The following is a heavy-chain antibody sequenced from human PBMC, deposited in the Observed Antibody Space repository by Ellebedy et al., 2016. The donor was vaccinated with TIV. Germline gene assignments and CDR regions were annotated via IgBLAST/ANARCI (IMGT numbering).Heavy chain of an antibody. CDR1: GFTFSTYS. D-gene: IGHD6-6*01. J-gene: IGHJ4*02. CDR2: ISSSSSSI. Sequence: GGSLRLXCAASGFTFSTYSMDWVRQAPGKGLEWVSYISSSSSSIFYADSVKGRFTISRDNAKNSLFLQMNSLRDEDTAVYYCARLGSTSPRYFDYWGQGTLVTVSS. V-gene: IGHV3-48*02. CDR3: ARLGSTSPRYFDY.